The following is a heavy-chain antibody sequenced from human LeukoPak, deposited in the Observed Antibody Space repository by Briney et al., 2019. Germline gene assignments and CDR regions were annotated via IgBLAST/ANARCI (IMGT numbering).Heavy chain of an antibody. V-gene: IGHV1-18*01. D-gene: IGHD6-13*01. Sequence: ASVKVSCKASGYTFTSYGISWVRQAPGQGLEWMGWIXXXXXXTNYAQKLQGRVTMTTDTSTSTAYMELRSLRSDDTAVYYCAXXLYSSSWYRGGXRGXYDYWGQGTLVTVSS. CDR3: AXXLYSSSWYRGGXRGXYDY. CDR2: IXXXXXXT. CDR1: GYTFTSYG. J-gene: IGHJ4*02.